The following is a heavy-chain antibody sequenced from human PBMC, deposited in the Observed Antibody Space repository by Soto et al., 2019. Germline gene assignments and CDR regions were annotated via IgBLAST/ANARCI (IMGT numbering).Heavy chain of an antibody. CDR3: ARGLGYCISTSCYAVNWFDP. CDR1: GGSISSGDYY. D-gene: IGHD2-2*01. V-gene: IGHV4-30-4*01. J-gene: IGHJ5*02. Sequence: PSETLSLTCTVSGGSISSGDYYWSWIRQPPGKGLEWIGYIYYSGSTYYNPSLKSRVTISVDTSKNQFSLKLSSVTAADTAVYYCARGLGYCISTSCYAVNWFDPWGQGTLVTVSS. CDR2: IYYSGST.